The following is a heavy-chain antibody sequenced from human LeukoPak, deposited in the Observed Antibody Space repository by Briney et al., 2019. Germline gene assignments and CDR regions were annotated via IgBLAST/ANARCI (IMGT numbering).Heavy chain of an antibody. CDR1: GGSFVGYD. J-gene: IGHJ5*02. V-gene: IGHV4-34*01. D-gene: IGHD2-2*01. CDR3: ARGLTGSIVVVPAAIAGNWFDP. CDR2: INHSGST. Sequence: PSETLSLSWAVDGGSFVGYDWSWIRQPPGKGLEWIGEINHSGSTNYNPSLKRRVTISVDTSKTQFSLKLSSVTAADTAVYYCARGLTGSIVVVPAAIAGNWFDPWGQGTLVTVSS.